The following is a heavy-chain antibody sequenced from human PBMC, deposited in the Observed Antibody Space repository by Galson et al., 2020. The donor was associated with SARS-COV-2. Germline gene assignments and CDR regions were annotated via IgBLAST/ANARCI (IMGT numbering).Heavy chain of an antibody. Sequence: QLGESLKISCAASGFTFSSYWMSWVRQAPGKGLEWVANIKQDGSEKYYVDSVKGRFTISRDNAKNSLYLQMNSLRAEDTAVYYCAREGLSFLELAYSYYMDVWGKGTTVTVSS. J-gene: IGHJ6*03. V-gene: IGHV3-7*01. CDR3: AREGLSFLELAYSYYMDV. CDR1: GFTFSSYW. D-gene: IGHD3-3*02. CDR2: IKQDGSEK.